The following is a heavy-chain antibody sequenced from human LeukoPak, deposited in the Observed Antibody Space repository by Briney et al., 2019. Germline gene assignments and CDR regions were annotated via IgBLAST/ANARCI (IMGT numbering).Heavy chain of an antibody. CDR2: INWNGVIT. Sequence: GGSLRLSCAASGFTFDDYGMSWVRQAPGKGLEGVSGINWNGVITGYAESVKGRFTISRDNAKHSLYLQMNSLRAEDTALYYCARGHCSSTSCRTVYYYMDVWGEGTTVTVSS. V-gene: IGHV3-20*04. J-gene: IGHJ6*03. CDR3: ARGHCSSTSCRTVYYYMDV. D-gene: IGHD2-2*01. CDR1: GFTFDDYG.